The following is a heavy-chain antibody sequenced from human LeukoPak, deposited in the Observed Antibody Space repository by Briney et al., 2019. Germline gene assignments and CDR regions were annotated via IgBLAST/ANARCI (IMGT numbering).Heavy chain of an antibody. J-gene: IGHJ4*02. CDR1: GFTVSSNY. V-gene: IGHV3-53*01. CDR2: IYSVGST. CDR3: AKVDRRSDLPYYFDY. Sequence: GGSLRLSCAASGFTVSSNYMSWVRQSPGKGLEGGAVIYSVGSTYYADSVKGRFTIYRDNSKNTLYLQMNSLRADDTAVYYCAKVDRRSDLPYYFDYWGQGILVAVSS.